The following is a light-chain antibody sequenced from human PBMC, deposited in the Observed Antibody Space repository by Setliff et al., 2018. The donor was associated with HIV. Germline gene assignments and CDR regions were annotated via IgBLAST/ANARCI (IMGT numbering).Light chain of an antibody. J-gene: IGLJ1*01. Sequence: SVLTQPPSVSGSPGQSIIISCTGTINNIGSYNRVSWYQQRPGTAPKLIIFEVNKRPSGVSNRFSGSKSGSTASPAISGLQADDEGDYYCCSYAGTDTLVVFGTGTKVTVL. V-gene: IGLV2-23*02. CDR3: CSYAGTDTLVV. CDR1: INNIGSYNR. CDR2: EVN.